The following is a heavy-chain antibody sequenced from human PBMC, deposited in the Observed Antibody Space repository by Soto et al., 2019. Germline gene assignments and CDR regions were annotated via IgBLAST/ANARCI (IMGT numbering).Heavy chain of an antibody. J-gene: IGHJ6*02. CDR3: AKSVAAPRPDIRYYYYGMDV. CDR2: ISGSGGST. V-gene: IGHV3-23*01. Sequence: GGSLRLSCAASGFTFSSYAMSWVRQAPGKGLEWVSAISGSGGSTYYADSVKGRFTISRDNSKNTLYLQMNSLRAEDTAVYYCAKSVAAPRPDIRYYYYGMDVWGQGTTVTVSS. D-gene: IGHD6-6*01. CDR1: GFTFSSYA.